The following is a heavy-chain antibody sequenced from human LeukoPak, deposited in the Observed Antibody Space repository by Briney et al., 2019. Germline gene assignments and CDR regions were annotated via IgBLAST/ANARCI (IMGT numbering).Heavy chain of an antibody. CDR1: GVTFSGEG. J-gene: IGHJ4*02. CDR3: ATLKDIVVVPAAMGNYFDY. Sequence: GGCLCLSCAASGVTFSGEGMNWVREAPGKGREGGAFIRYDGSNRDYAESGKGRVTISRENSQNTLYLQMTSLRAADTAVYYCATLKDIVVVPAAMGNYFDYWGQGTLVTVSS. D-gene: IGHD2-2*01. V-gene: IGHV3-30*02. CDR2: IRYDGSNR.